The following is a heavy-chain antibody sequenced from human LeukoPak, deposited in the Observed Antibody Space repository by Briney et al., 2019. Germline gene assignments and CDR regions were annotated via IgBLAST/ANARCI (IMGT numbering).Heavy chain of an antibody. CDR3: AYKSWSHAFDI. D-gene: IGHD6-13*01. Sequence: GGFLRLSCAASGSTFSSYAMSWVRQAPGKGLEWVSAISGSGGSTYYADSVKGRFTISRDNSKNTLYLQMNSLRAEDTAVYYCAYKSWSHAFDIWGQGTMVTVSS. CDR2: ISGSGGST. J-gene: IGHJ3*02. V-gene: IGHV3-23*01. CDR1: GSTFSSYA.